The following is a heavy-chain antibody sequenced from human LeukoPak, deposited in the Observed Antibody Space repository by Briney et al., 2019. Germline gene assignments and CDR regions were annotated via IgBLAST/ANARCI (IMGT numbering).Heavy chain of an antibody. V-gene: IGHV4-39*01. Sequence: SETLSLTCTVSGGSISSSSYYWGWVRQPRGKGLEWIGSIYYSGSTYYNPARKSRVTISVDTSKNQFSLKLSSVTAADTAVYYCARGGNPPFDYWGQGTLVTVSS. CDR2: IYYSGST. J-gene: IGHJ4*02. CDR1: GGSISSSSYY. CDR3: ARGGNPPFDY. D-gene: IGHD4-23*01.